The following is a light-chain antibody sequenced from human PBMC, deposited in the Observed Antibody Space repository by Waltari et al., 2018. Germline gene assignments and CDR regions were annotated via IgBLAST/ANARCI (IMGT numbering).Light chain of an antibody. CDR1: SVSVPTIWY. V-gene: IGLV8-61*01. Sequence: QTVVTQEPSLSVSPGGTVRLICGLSSVSVPTIWYASWYQQTPGQTPRTLIYTTNTRSSGVPDRFSGSILGDKAALTITGAQADDESDYYCLLYMGSGIWRFGGGTKLTVL. J-gene: IGLJ3*02. CDR2: TTN. CDR3: LLYMGSGIWR.